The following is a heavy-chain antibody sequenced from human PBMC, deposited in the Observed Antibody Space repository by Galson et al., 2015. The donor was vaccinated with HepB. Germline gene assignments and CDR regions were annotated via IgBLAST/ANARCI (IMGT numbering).Heavy chain of an antibody. CDR2: ISADGTST. Sequence: SLRLSCAASAFTSINKWMHWVRQPPGKGLVQVSRISADGTSTAYADSVKGRFTISRDNAKNTLYLQMNSLRAEDTAVYYCVREGISCNSGSCSLAAFDVWGQGTMVTVSS. CDR3: VREGISCNSGSCSLAAFDV. V-gene: IGHV3-74*03. J-gene: IGHJ3*01. D-gene: IGHD2-15*01. CDR1: AFTSINKW.